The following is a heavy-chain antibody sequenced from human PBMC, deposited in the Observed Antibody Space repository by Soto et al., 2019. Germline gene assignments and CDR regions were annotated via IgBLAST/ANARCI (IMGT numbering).Heavy chain of an antibody. CDR1: GFTFSSYW. V-gene: IGHV3-7*01. J-gene: IGHJ4*02. CDR3: PKAGYYYDSSGYYGYYFDY. CDR2: INQDGSEK. Sequence: PGGSLRLSCAVSGFTFSSYWMSWVRQAPGKGLEWVANINQDGSEKYYVDSVKGRFTISRDNSKNTLYLQMNSLRAEDTAVYSCPKAGYYYDSSGYYGYYFDYWGQGTLVIVSS. D-gene: IGHD3-22*01.